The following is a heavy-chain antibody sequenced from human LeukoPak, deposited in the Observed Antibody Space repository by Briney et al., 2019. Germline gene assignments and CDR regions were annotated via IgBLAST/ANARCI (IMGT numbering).Heavy chain of an antibody. CDR3: AKEGSYFWYLDY. J-gene: IGHJ4*02. D-gene: IGHD1-26*01. Sequence: GGSLRLSCAVSGINLSNYGMSWVRQAPGKGLEWVSAISGSGGSTYYADSVKGRFTISRDNSKNTLYLQMNSLRAEDTAVYYCAKEGSYFWYLDYWGQGTLVTVSS. CDR1: GINLSNYG. V-gene: IGHV3-23*01. CDR2: ISGSGGST.